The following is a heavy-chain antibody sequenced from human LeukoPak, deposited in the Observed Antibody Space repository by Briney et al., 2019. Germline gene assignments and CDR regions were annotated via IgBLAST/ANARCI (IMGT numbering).Heavy chain of an antibody. Sequence: QPGGSLRLSCIVSGFNFSNYWMNWVRQAPGKGLEWVSYISNSGSTIYYADSVKGRLTISRDNAKNSLYLQMNSLRAEDTAVYYCAREVPHSDGFDIWGQGTMVTVSS. CDR2: ISNSGSTI. J-gene: IGHJ3*02. V-gene: IGHV3-48*04. D-gene: IGHD6-13*01. CDR3: AREVPHSDGFDI. CDR1: GFNFSNYW.